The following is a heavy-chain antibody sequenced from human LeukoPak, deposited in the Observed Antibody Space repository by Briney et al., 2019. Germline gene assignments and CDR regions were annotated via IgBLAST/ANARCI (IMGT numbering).Heavy chain of an antibody. J-gene: IGHJ3*02. CDR3: AGRDYYDSSGFAFDI. V-gene: IGHV4-59*08. D-gene: IGHD3-22*01. CDR1: GGSISSYY. Sequence: PSETLSLTCTVSGGSISSYYWSWIRQPPGKGLEWIGYIYYSGSTNYNPSLKSRVTISVDTSKNQFSLKLSSVTAADTAVYYCAGRDYYDSSGFAFDIWGQGTMVTVSS. CDR2: IYYSGST.